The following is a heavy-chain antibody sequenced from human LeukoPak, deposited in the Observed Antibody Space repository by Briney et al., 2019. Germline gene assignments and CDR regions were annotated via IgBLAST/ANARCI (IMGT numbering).Heavy chain of an antibody. J-gene: IGHJ4*02. V-gene: IGHV3-30*02. Sequence: GGSLRLSCAASGSTFSSYGMHWVRQAPGKGLEWVAFIRYDGSNKYYADSVKGRFTISRDNSKNTLYLQMNSLRAEDTAVYYCAKKGYYDGSGYYMYYFDHWGQGTLVTVSS. CDR3: AKKGYYDGSGYYMYYFDH. CDR2: IRYDGSNK. D-gene: IGHD3-22*01. CDR1: GSTFSSYG.